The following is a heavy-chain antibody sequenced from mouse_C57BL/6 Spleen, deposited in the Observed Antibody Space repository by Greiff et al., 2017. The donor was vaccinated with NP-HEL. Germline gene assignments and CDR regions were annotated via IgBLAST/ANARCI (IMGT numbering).Heavy chain of an antibody. CDR1: GYTFTDYN. CDR3: ARGGLLPYWYFDV. Sequence: EVKLMESGPELVKPGASVKIPCKASGYTFTDYNMDWVKQSHGKSLEWIGDINPNNGGTIYNQKFKGKATLTVDKSSSTAYMELRSLTSEDTAVYYCARGGLLPYWYFDVWGTGTTVTVSS. V-gene: IGHV1-18*01. D-gene: IGHD2-3*01. J-gene: IGHJ1*03. CDR2: INPNNGGT.